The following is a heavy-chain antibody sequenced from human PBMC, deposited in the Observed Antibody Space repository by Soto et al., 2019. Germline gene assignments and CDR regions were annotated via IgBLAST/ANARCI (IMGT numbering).Heavy chain of an antibody. D-gene: IGHD1-26*01. CDR1: GYTFTNYA. V-gene: IGHV1-3*01. Sequence: QVQFVQSGAEVKTPGASVKVSCKASGYTFTNYAIHWVRQAPGQRLEGRGWINAGNGNTKYLQKFQGRITITRDTAANTAYMELSSLRSEDTAVYYCARDRSGRVVGALVDFWGQGTLVTVSS. CDR3: ARDRSGRVVGALVDF. J-gene: IGHJ4*02. CDR2: INAGNGNT.